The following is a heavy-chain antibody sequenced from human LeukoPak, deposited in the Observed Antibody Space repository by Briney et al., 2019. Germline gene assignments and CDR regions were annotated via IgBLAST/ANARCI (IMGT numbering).Heavy chain of an antibody. V-gene: IGHV4-61*02. CDR3: ARGEFYGSGSLIPPNWFDP. CDR1: GGSITSGSYY. J-gene: IGHJ5*02. CDR2: VYISGST. Sequence: PSETLSLTCTVSGGSITSGSYYWSWIRQPAGKGLECIGRVYISGSTNYNPSLAGRATISIDTSKNQFSLKLSSVTAADTAVYYCARGEFYGSGSLIPPNWFDPWGQGTLVTVSS. D-gene: IGHD3-10*01.